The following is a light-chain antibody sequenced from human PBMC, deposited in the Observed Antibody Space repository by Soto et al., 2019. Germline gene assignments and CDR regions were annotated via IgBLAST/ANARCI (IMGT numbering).Light chain of an antibody. J-gene: IGLJ2*01. Sequence: QPVLTQSTSASASLGASVKLTCTLSSGHSSYAIAWYQQQPEKGPRYLMKLNSDGSHSKGDGIPDRFSGSSSGAERYLTISSLQSEDEADYYFQTWGTGVVLGGGTKLTVL. V-gene: IGLV4-69*02. CDR1: SGHSSYA. CDR3: QTWGTGVV. CDR2: LNSDGSH.